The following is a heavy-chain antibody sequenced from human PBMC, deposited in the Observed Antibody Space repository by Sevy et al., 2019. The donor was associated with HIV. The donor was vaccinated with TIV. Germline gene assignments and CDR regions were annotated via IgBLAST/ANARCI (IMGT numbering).Heavy chain of an antibody. CDR1: GYTFTSYF. V-gene: IGHV1-18*01. J-gene: IGHJ1*01. Sequence: ASVKVSCKASGYTFTSYFISWVRQVPGQGLEWMGRISAFNGDTSYAQKLQGRVTMTTDPSTSTAYMELRSLRPDDTALYYCARAPSGSQGSGQYFQYWGQGTLITVSS. CDR3: ARAPSGSQGSGQYFQY. D-gene: IGHD1-26*01. CDR2: ISAFNGDT.